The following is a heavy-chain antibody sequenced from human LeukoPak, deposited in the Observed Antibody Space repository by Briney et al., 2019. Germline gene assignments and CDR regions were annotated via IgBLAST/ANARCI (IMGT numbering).Heavy chain of an antibody. CDR3: TTGVAATVDY. CDR1: GFTFSNAW. CDR2: IKSETDGGTT. D-gene: IGHD2-15*01. J-gene: IGHJ4*02. Sequence: GGSLRLSCAASGFTFSNAWMNWVRQAPGKGLEWVGRIKSETDGGTTDYAAPVKGTFTISRDDSKNTLYLQMNSLKTEDTGVYYCTTGVAATVDYWGQGTLVTVSS. V-gene: IGHV3-15*01.